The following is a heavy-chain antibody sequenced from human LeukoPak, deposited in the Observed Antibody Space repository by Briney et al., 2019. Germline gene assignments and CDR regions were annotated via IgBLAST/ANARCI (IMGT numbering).Heavy chain of an antibody. CDR2: IRGSGGST. CDR3: AKEYSSGSYWSP. J-gene: IGHJ5*02. D-gene: IGHD3-10*01. Sequence: PGGSLRLSCAASGFTFSSYAMTWVRQAPGKGLEWVSAIRGSGGSTYYADSVKGRFTISRDNSKNTLYLQMNSLRVEDTAVYYCAKEYSSGSYWSPWGQGTLVTVSS. V-gene: IGHV3-23*01. CDR1: GFTFSSYA.